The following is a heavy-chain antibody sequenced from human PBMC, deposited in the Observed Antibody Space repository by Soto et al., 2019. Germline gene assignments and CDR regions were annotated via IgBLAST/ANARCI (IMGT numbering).Heavy chain of an antibody. J-gene: IGHJ4*02. CDR1: GGSISSGGYY. CDR2: SYYSGGT. D-gene: IGHD3-22*01. V-gene: IGHV4-31*03. Sequence: QVQLQESGPGLVKPSQTLSLTCTVSGGSISSGGYYWSWIRQHPGKGLEWFGYSYYSGGTYYNPSRKRRVTISVDTSKNQFSLKLSSVTAADTAVYYCARGLEDDSSGYYFDYWGQGTLVTVSS. CDR3: ARGLEDDSSGYYFDY.